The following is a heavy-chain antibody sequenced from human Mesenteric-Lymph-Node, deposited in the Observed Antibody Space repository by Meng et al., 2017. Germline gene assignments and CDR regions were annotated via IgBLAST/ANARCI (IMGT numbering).Heavy chain of an antibody. J-gene: IGHJ4*02. CDR3: ARLSRGFDY. Sequence: SETLSLTCAVSGYSISSGYYWGWIRQPPGKGLEWIGSIYHSGSTYYNPSLKSRVTISVDTSKNQFSLKLSSVTAADTAVYYCARLSRGFDYWGQGTLVTVSS. D-gene: IGHD3-16*01. CDR1: GYSISSGYY. V-gene: IGHV4-38-2*01. CDR2: IYHSGST.